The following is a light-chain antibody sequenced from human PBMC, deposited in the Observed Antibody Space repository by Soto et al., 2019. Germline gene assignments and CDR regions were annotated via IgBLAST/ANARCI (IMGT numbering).Light chain of an antibody. CDR1: QSVSSSY. CDR3: QQYGSSFT. Sequence: EIVLTQSPGTLSLSPGERATLSCRASQSVSSSYLAWYQQKPGQAPRLLIYGASSRATGIPDRFSGSGSGTDFTLTITRLEPEDFAVDYCQQYGSSFTFGPATKVDIK. J-gene: IGKJ3*01. CDR2: GAS. V-gene: IGKV3-20*01.